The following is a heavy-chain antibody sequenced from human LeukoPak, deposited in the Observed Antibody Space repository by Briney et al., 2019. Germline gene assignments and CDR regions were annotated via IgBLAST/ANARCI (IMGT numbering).Heavy chain of an antibody. D-gene: IGHD3-16*01. CDR3: ARAYALAHYYGMDV. J-gene: IGHJ6*02. Sequence: GGSLRLSCAASGFTFSSYSMNWVRQAPGKGLEWVSSISSSSYIYYADSVKGRFTISRDNAKNSLYLQMNSLRAEDTAVCYCARAYALAHYYGMDVWGQGTTVTVSS. CDR1: GFTFSSYS. V-gene: IGHV3-21*01. CDR2: ISSSSYI.